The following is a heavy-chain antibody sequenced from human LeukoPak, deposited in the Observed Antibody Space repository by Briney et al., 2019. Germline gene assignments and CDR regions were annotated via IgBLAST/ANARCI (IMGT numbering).Heavy chain of an antibody. CDR3: ARVYYYDSSALAFDI. CDR2: IYHSGST. Sequence: SETLSLTCTVSGASISSGDYYWSWSRQPPGKGLEWIGYIYHSGSTYYNPSLKSRVTLSVDTSKNQFSRKLSSVTAADTAVYYCARVYYYDSSALAFDIWGQGTMVTVSS. CDR1: GASISSGDYY. V-gene: IGHV4-30-4*01. J-gene: IGHJ3*02. D-gene: IGHD3-22*01.